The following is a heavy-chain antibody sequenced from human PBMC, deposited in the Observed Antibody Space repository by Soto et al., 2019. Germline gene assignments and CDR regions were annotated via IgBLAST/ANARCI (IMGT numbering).Heavy chain of an antibody. CDR1: GFTFSSYS. Sequence: GGSLRLSCAASGFTFSSYSMNWVRQAPGKGLEWISYISSSSGTIYYADSVKGRFTISRDNAKNSLYLQMNSLRTEDTALYYCAKDPPDCSGGSCYWSWYFDLWGRGTLVTVSS. J-gene: IGHJ2*01. V-gene: IGHV3-48*04. CDR3: AKDPPDCSGGSCYWSWYFDL. CDR2: ISSSSGTI. D-gene: IGHD2-15*01.